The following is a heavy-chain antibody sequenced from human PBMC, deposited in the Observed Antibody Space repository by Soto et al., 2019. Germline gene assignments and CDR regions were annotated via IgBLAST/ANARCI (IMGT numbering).Heavy chain of an antibody. D-gene: IGHD2-15*01. V-gene: IGHV3-21*01. CDR2: ISSSSSYI. Sequence: GGSLRLSCAASGFTFSSYSMNWVRQAPGKGLEWVSSISSSSSYIYYADSVKGRFTISRDNAKNSLYLQMNSLRAEDTAVYYCARDGDIVVVVAAPGDAFDIWGQGTMVTVSS. CDR3: ARDGDIVVVVAAPGDAFDI. CDR1: GFTFSSYS. J-gene: IGHJ3*02.